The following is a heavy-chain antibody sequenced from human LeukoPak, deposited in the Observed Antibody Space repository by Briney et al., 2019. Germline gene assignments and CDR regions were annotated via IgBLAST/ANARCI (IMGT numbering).Heavy chain of an antibody. CDR3: ARGYYDILTERNYYYYGMDA. CDR2: ISSSSSYI. CDR1: GFTFSSYA. V-gene: IGHV3-21*01. D-gene: IGHD3-9*01. Sequence: GGSLRLSCSASGFTFSSYAMHWVRQAPGKGLEWVSSISSSSSYIYYADSVKGRFTISRDNAKNSLYLQMNSLRAEDTAVYYCARGYYDILTERNYYYYGMDAWGQGTTVTVSS. J-gene: IGHJ6*02.